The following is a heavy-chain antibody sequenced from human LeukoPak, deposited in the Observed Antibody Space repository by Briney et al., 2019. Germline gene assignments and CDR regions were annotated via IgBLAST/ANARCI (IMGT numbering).Heavy chain of an antibody. V-gene: IGHV3-47*02. J-gene: IGHJ4*02. Sequence: PGGSLRLSCAASGFAFSSYVLHWVRRAPGKGPEWVSAIGTGGDTYYADSVMGRFTISRDNANKSLFLQMNSLIAEDMAVYYCARVSWGFNCSGGSCYSETNFDYWGQGTLVTVSS. D-gene: IGHD2-15*01. CDR2: IGTGGDT. CDR1: GFAFSSYV. CDR3: ARVSWGFNCSGGSCYSETNFDY.